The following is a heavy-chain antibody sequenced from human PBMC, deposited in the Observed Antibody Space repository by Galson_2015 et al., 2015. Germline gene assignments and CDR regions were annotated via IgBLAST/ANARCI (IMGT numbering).Heavy chain of an antibody. Sequence: SVKVSCKASGYTFTNYLIQWVRQAPGQGLEWVGAINPSGAATFYAQKLQGRVTMTRDTPTSTVYVELSSLGSEDTAVYYCARELGGTYSFDYWGLGTLVTVSS. CDR2: INPSGAAT. D-gene: IGHD3-10*01. CDR3: ARELGGTYSFDY. V-gene: IGHV1-46*04. CDR1: GYTFTNYL. J-gene: IGHJ4*02.